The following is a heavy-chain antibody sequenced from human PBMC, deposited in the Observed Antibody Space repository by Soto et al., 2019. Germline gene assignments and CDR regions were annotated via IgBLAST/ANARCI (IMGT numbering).Heavy chain of an antibody. CDR3: ARGGSASPNGMDA. CDR1: GFTFSSYW. CDR2: ISRHDGSST. V-gene: IGHV3-74*01. J-gene: IGHJ6*02. Sequence: PGGSLRLSXAASGFTFSSYWMHWVRQAPGKGLVWVSRISRHDGSSTNYADSVKGRLTISRDNAKNTLYLQMNSLRAEDTGVYYCARGGSASPNGMDAWGQGTTVTVSS. D-gene: IGHD2-2*01.